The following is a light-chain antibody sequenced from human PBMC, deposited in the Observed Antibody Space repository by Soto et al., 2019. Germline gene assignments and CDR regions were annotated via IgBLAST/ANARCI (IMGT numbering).Light chain of an antibody. CDR1: NIGSKS. V-gene: IGLV3-21*02. CDR2: XXX. CDR3: QXWDSSSDHQKV. J-gene: IGLJ1*01. Sequence: SYELTQPPSVSVAPGQTARITCGGNNIGSKSVHWYQQKPGQAPVLXXXXXXDXXXXXXXXXXXXXSGXTATLTISRVEAXXXXXXXXQXWDSSSDHQKVFGTGTKVTVL.